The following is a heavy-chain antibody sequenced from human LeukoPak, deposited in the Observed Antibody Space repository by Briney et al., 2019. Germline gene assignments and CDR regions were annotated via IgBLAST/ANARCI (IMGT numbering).Heavy chain of an antibody. V-gene: IGHV1-2*02. CDR2: INPNSGGT. CDR1: GYTFTGYY. J-gene: IGHJ5*02. Sequence: ASVKVSCKASGYTFTGYYMHWVRQAPGQGLEWMGWINPNSGGTNYAQKFQGRVTMTRDTSISTAYMELSRLRSDDTAVYYCARVRGYCSSTSCSPFNWFDPWGQGALVTVSS. D-gene: IGHD2-2*01. CDR3: ARVRGYCSSTSCSPFNWFDP.